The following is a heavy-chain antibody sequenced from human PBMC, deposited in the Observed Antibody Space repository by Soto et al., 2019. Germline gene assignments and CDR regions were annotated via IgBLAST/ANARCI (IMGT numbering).Heavy chain of an antibody. Sequence: GASVKVSCKASGGTFSSYAISWVRQAPGQGLEWMGGIIPIFGTANYAQKFQGRVTITADESTSTAYMELSSLRSEDTAVYYCARESIAAPRPGGMDVWGQGTTVTVSS. CDR3: ARESIAAPRPGGMDV. CDR1: GGTFSSYA. V-gene: IGHV1-69*13. D-gene: IGHD6-6*01. CDR2: IIPIFGTA. J-gene: IGHJ6*02.